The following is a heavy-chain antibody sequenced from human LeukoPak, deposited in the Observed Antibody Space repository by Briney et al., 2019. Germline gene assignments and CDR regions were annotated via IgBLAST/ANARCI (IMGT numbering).Heavy chain of an antibody. J-gene: IGHJ4*02. V-gene: IGHV3-48*01. Sequence: GGSLRLSCAASGFTFKTHAMNWVRQAPGKGLEWVSYISSSSSTIYYADSVKGRFTISRDNAKNSLYLQMNSLRAEDTAVYYCAREHHYDSSAYYFDYWGQGTLVTVSS. D-gene: IGHD3-22*01. CDR3: AREHHYDSSAYYFDY. CDR1: GFTFKTHA. CDR2: ISSSSSTI.